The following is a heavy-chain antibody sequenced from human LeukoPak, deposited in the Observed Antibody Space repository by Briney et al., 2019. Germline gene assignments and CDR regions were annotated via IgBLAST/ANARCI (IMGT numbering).Heavy chain of an antibody. V-gene: IGHV3-13*04. J-gene: IGHJ3*02. Sequence: GGSLRLSCAASGFTFSSYDMHWVRQATGKGLEWVSAIGTAGDTYYPGSVKGRFTISRENAKNSLYLQMNSLRDGDTAVYYCARLNYYDSSGYEGAFDIWGQGTMVTVSS. D-gene: IGHD3-22*01. CDR2: IGTAGDT. CDR1: GFTFSSYD. CDR3: ARLNYYDSSGYEGAFDI.